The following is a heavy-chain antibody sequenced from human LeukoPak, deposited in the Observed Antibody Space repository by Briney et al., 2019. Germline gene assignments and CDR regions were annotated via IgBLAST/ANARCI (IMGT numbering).Heavy chain of an antibody. CDR2: IHYDATHE. Sequence: GKSLRLSCVASGFTFSMFGMHWVRQAPGKGLEWVAGIHYDATHEKYADSVTGRFTISRDNPRKTLYLQMNSLRLEDTAIYYCAILGTGGIVGTLSSSRDNWFDPWGQGTLVTVSS. V-gene: IGHV3-30*02. J-gene: IGHJ5*02. CDR1: GFTFSMFG. D-gene: IGHD7-27*01. CDR3: AILGTGGIVGTLSSSRDNWFDP.